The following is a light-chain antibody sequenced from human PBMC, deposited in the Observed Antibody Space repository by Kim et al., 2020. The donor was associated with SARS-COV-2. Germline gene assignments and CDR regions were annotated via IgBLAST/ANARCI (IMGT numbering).Light chain of an antibody. CDR1: SSDVGSYSR. J-gene: IGLJ2*01. CDR2: EGS. CDR3: SSYTSSSTGV. V-gene: IGLV2-18*02. Sequence: GRSVTIAGAGTSSDVGSYSRVCWYQQPPGTAPKLMIYEGSNRPSGVPDRFSGSKAGNTASLTISGRQAEDEADYYCSSYTSSSTGVFGGGTQLTVL.